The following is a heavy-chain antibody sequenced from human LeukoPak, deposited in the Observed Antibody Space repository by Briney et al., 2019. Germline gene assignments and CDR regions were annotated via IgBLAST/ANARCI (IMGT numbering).Heavy chain of an antibody. D-gene: IGHD2-15*01. Sequence: PSETLSLTCAVYSGSFSGYYWSWIRQPPGKGLEWIGEINHSGSTNYNPSLKSRVTISVDRPKNQFSLKLSSVTAADTAVYYCARGLVNIVADAFDIWGQGTMVTVSS. CDR1: SGSFSGYY. V-gene: IGHV4-34*01. CDR2: INHSGST. CDR3: ARGLVNIVADAFDI. J-gene: IGHJ3*02.